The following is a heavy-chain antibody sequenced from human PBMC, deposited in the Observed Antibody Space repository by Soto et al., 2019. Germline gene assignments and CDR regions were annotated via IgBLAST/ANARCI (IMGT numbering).Heavy chain of an antibody. D-gene: IGHD2-15*01. CDR1: GGSISSYY. CDR2: MYYGGRT. J-gene: IGHJ5*02. CDR3: ARGTPSPLIVRSSRGPWFDP. Sequence: WATLCLACTVSGGSISSYYWSWIRQPPGKGLEWLGYMYYGGRTNYNPSLKSRVTISVDTSKMQVSLKLSSVTAADTAVYFCARGTPSPLIVRSSRGPWFDPWGQGTLVTGSS. V-gene: IGHV4-59*08.